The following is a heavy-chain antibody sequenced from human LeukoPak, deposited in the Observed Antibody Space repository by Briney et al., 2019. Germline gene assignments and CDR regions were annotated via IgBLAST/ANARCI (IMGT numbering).Heavy chain of an antibody. V-gene: IGHV3-15*07. Sequence: GGSLRLSCAASGFTFSNAWMNWVRQAPGKGLEWVGRIKSKTDGGTTDYAAPVKGRFTISRDDSKNTLYLQMNSQKTEDTAVYYCTTLYYYDSSGYNHWGQGTLVTVSS. CDR2: IKSKTDGGTT. CDR1: GFTFSNAW. J-gene: IGHJ5*02. CDR3: TTLYYYDSSGYNH. D-gene: IGHD3-22*01.